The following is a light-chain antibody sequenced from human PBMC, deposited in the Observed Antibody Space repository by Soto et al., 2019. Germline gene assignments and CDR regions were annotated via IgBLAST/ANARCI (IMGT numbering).Light chain of an antibody. CDR2: GAS. J-gene: IGKJ3*01. V-gene: IGKV1-39*01. Sequence: DIEMTQSPSSLSASVGDRVTITCRASQSISTYLNWYQQKPGKAPKGLIYGASSLQSGVPSRFSGSGSGTDFTLTISSLQPEDFATYYCQQSSRTPQFTFGPGTKVDIK. CDR3: QQSSRTPQFT. CDR1: QSISTY.